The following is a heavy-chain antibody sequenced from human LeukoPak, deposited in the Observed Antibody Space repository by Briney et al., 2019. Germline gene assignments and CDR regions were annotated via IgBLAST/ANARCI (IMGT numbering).Heavy chain of an antibody. Sequence: GASVKVSCKASGYTFTSYAMHWVRQAPGQRLEWMGWINAGNGNTKYSQKFQGRVTITRDTSASTAYMELSSLRSEDTAVYYCARDHIALYYYDSSGYSLFDYWGQGTLVTVSS. V-gene: IGHV1-3*01. J-gene: IGHJ4*02. CDR2: INAGNGNT. CDR1: GYTFTSYA. D-gene: IGHD3-22*01. CDR3: ARDHIALYYYDSSGYSLFDY.